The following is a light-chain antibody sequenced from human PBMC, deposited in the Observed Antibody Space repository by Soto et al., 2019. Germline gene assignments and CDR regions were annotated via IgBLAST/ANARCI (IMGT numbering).Light chain of an antibody. CDR1: QGISSY. CDR3: HQFGDSPQT. CDR2: AAS. V-gene: IGKV1-8*01. Sequence: AIRMTQSPSSLSASTGDRVTITCRASQGISSYLAWYQQKPGKAPKLLIYAASTLQSGVPSRFSGSGSGTDFTLTISCLQSEDFVVYYCHQFGDSPQTFGQGTTVEV. J-gene: IGKJ1*01.